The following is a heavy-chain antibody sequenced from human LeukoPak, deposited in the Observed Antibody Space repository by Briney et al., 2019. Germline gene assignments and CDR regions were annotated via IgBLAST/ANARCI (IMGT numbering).Heavy chain of an antibody. Sequence: PSETLSLTCRISGAYISSGNHYWNWIRQSPRKGLEWMGFIYYSGNTYYNPSFESRIAISVDTSKNQFSLRLTSVTAADTAVYYCGNQKDSSSFVDHWGQGALVTVSS. CDR1: GAYISSGNHY. V-gene: IGHV4-30-4*01. J-gene: IGHJ4*02. D-gene: IGHD3-22*01. CDR2: IYYSGNT. CDR3: GNQKDSSSFVDH.